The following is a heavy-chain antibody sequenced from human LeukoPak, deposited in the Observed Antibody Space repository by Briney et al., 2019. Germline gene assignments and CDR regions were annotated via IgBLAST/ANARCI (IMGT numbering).Heavy chain of an antibody. CDR1: GFTFSSYA. Sequence: GGSLRLSCAASGFTFSSYAMHWVRQAPGKGLEWVAVISYDGSNKYYADSVKGRFTISRDNSKNTLYLQMNSLRAEDTAVYYCATSTLAVAGVRYYYYGMGVWGKGTTVTVSS. D-gene: IGHD6-19*01. V-gene: IGHV3-30*04. CDR3: ATSTLAVAGVRYYYYGMGV. J-gene: IGHJ6*04. CDR2: ISYDGSNK.